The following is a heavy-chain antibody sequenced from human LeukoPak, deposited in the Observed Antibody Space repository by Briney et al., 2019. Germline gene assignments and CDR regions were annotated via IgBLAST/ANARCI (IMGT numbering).Heavy chain of an antibody. V-gene: IGHV3-21*03. D-gene: IGHD2-2*03. J-gene: IGHJ4*02. CDR1: GFTFSSYS. Sequence: PGGSLRLSCAASGFTFSSYSMNWVRQAPGKGLEWVSSISSSSSYIYYADSVKGRFTISRDNAKNSLYLQMNSLKTEDTAVYYCTTDLDIVVVPAAIGSGYWGQGTLVTVSS. CDR3: TTDLDIVVVPAAIGSGY. CDR2: ISSSSSYI.